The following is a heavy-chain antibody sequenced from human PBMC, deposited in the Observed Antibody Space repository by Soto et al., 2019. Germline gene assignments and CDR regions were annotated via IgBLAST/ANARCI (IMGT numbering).Heavy chain of an antibody. CDR2: ISNDGSNK. Sequence: GGALRLSCAASGFILSTYGMHWVRQAPGKGLEWVAFISNDGSNKYYADSVKGRFTISRDNSKNTLYLQMNSLRAEDTAVYYCEKGFETCWAFDYWGQGTLVTVSS. CDR1: GFILSTYG. J-gene: IGHJ4*02. D-gene: IGHD2-15*01. CDR3: EKGFETCWAFDY. V-gene: IGHV3-30*18.